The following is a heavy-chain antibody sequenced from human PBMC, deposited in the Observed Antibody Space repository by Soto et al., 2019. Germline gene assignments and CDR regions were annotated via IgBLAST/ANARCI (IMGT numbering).Heavy chain of an antibody. CDR1: VCTLGNYW. Sequence: GGSLRLSCASSVCTLGNYWMHCVRQSPGKWLVWVSRINDYGTTINYAESVEGRFIISRDDAKSEVYLQMNNLRAEDSAVYYCARGALEPFEYWGQGALVIVS. J-gene: IGHJ4*02. CDR3: ARGALEPFEY. D-gene: IGHD1-1*01. V-gene: IGHV3-74*01. CDR2: INDYGTTI.